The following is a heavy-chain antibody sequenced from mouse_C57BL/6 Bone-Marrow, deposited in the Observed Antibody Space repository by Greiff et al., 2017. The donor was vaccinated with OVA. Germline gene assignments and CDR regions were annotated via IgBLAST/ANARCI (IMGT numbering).Heavy chain of an antibody. CDR2: ISNGGGST. CDR3: ARGKAWFAY. J-gene: IGHJ3*01. CDR1: GFTFSDYY. Sequence: EVQVVESGGGLVQPGGSLKLSCAASGFTFSDYYMYWVRQTPEKRLEWVAYISNGGGSTYYPDTVKGRFTISRDNAKNTLYLQMSRLKSEDTAMYYCARGKAWFAYWGQGTLVTVSA. V-gene: IGHV5-12*01.